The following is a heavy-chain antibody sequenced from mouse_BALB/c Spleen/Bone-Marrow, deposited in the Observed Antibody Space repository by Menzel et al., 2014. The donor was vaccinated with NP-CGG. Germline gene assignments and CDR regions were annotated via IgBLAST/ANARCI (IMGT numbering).Heavy chain of an antibody. CDR1: GYTFASHY. D-gene: IGHD1-2*01. CDR3: TRLSLLRGYFDY. J-gene: IGHJ2*01. V-gene: IGHV1S81*02. Sequence: VQLQQSGAELVKPGTSVKLSCKASGYTFASHYIYWVKQRPGQGLKWIGEINPNNGGTNFNEKFKRKATLTVDKSSSTTYIQLSSLTSEDSTVYYCTRLSLLRGYFDYWGQGTTLTVSS. CDR2: INPNNGGT.